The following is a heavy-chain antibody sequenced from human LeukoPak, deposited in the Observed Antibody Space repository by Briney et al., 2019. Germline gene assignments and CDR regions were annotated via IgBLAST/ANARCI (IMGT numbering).Heavy chain of an antibody. CDR1: GYTFTTHY. CDR3: ARKAPHDSSGWYFDL. CDR2: INPSDGGA. J-gene: IGHJ2*01. V-gene: IGHV1-46*01. D-gene: IGHD3-22*01. Sequence: ASVKVSCKASGYTFTTHYIHWVRQSPGQGLEWMGIINPSDGGATSAQKFQGRLTMSRDTSTSTLYMDLSSLRSEDTAIYYCARKAPHDSSGWYFDLWGRGTLVTVSS.